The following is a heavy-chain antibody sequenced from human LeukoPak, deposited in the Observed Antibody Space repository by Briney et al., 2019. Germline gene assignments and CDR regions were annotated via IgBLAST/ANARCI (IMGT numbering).Heavy chain of an antibody. CDR3: ARGRKGYYYDSSGYYNSAYYFDY. CDR1: GGSFSGYY. V-gene: IGHV4-34*01. D-gene: IGHD3-22*01. Sequence: SETLSLTCAVYGGSFSGYYWSWIRQPPGKGLEWIGEINHSGSTNYNPSLKSRVTIPVDTSKNQFSLKLSSVTAADTAVYYCARGRKGYYYDSSGYYNSAYYFDYWGQGTLVTVSS. J-gene: IGHJ4*02. CDR2: INHSGST.